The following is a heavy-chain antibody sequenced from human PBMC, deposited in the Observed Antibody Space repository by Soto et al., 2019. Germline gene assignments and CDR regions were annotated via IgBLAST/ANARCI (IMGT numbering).Heavy chain of an antibody. CDR2: INAGNGNT. D-gene: IGHD3-16*02. Sequence: ASVKVSCKASGYTCTIYAMHWVLQAPGQRLEWMGWINAGNGNTKYSQKFQGRVTITADESTSTAYMELSSLRSEDTAVYYCARPYDYVWGSYRQSDGPEIWGQGTLVTVSS. J-gene: IGHJ4*02. CDR1: GYTCTIYA. V-gene: IGHV1-3*01. CDR3: ARPYDYVWGSYRQSDGPEI.